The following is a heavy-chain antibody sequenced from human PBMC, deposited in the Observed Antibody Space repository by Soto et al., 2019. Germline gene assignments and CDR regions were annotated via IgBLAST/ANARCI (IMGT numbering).Heavy chain of an antibody. CDR3: ATMGTPATGLYYFDN. D-gene: IGHD1-7*01. CDR1: GGSISSGNYY. V-gene: IGHV4-30-4*01. Sequence: QVQLQESGPGLVKPSQTLSLTCTVSGGSISSGNYYWSWIRQPPGKGLEWIWFMSYSGSTSYNASLKSRVTISVDTSKSQFSLNLSFVTAADTAVYYCATMGTPATGLYYFDNWGQGTLVTVSS. J-gene: IGHJ4*02. CDR2: MSYSGST.